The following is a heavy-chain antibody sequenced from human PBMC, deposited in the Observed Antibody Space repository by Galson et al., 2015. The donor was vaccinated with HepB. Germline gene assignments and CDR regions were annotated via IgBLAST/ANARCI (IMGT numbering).Heavy chain of an antibody. V-gene: IGHV1-18*01. CDR3: AGTVAGEYYYYYGMDV. Sequence: SVKVSCKASGYTFTSYGISWVRQAPGQGLEWMGWISAYNGNTNYAQKLQGRVTMTTDTSTSTAYMELRSLGSDDTAVYYCAGTVAGEYYYYYGMDVWGQGTTVTVSS. CDR1: GYTFTSYG. CDR2: ISAYNGNT. D-gene: IGHD4-23*01. J-gene: IGHJ6*02.